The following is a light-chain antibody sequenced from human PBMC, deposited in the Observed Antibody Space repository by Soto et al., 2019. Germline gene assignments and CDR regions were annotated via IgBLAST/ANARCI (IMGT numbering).Light chain of an antibody. Sequence: DIQMTQSPSSLSASAGDRVTITCRASQAIRNNLAWYQQKPGKVPKVLIYAASTLQSGVPSRFSGSGSGTDFTLTINSLHPEDVATYYCQKYNSVPFTFGPGTKVDIK. CDR2: AAS. CDR3: QKYNSVPFT. V-gene: IGKV1-27*01. J-gene: IGKJ3*01. CDR1: QAIRNN.